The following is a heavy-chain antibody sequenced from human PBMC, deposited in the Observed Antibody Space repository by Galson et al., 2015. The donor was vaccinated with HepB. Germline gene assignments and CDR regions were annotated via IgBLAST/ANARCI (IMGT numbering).Heavy chain of an antibody. V-gene: IGHV3-43D*03. Sequence: SLRLSCAASGFTFDDYAMHWVRQAPGKGLEWVSLISWDGGSTYYADSVKGRFTISRDNSKNSLYLQMNSLRAEDTALYYCAKATSNLGAGTFWGFDYWGQGTLVTVSS. CDR3: AKATSNLGAGTFWGFDY. D-gene: IGHD3-16*01. CDR1: GFTFDDYA. CDR2: ISWDGGST. J-gene: IGHJ4*02.